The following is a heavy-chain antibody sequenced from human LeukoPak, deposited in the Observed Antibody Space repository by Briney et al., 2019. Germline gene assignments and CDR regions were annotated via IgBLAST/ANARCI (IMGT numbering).Heavy chain of an antibody. CDR3: ATGPPFDN. J-gene: IGHJ4*02. V-gene: IGHV3-23*01. CDR2: VSGSGDRI. Sequence: GGSLRLSCAASGFTFSSSALSWVRQAPGKGLEWVSAVSGSGDRIDYADSVKGRFTISRDNSKDTLFLQMSSLRAEDTAVYFCATGPPFDNWGQGTLVTVST. CDR1: GFTFSSSA.